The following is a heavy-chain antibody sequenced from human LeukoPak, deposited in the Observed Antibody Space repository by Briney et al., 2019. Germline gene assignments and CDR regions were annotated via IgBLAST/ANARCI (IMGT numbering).Heavy chain of an antibody. Sequence: GGPLRLSCAASGFTASTYYMNWVRKAPGKGLEWVSVIYSGGTTYYADSVKGRFTISRDTSKNTLSLQMNSLRAEDTAVYFCARVGDHFHWNLDLWGRGTLVTVSS. CDR2: IYSGGTT. J-gene: IGHJ2*01. CDR1: GFTASTYY. CDR3: ARVGDHFHWNLDL. D-gene: IGHD3-3*02. V-gene: IGHV3-53*01.